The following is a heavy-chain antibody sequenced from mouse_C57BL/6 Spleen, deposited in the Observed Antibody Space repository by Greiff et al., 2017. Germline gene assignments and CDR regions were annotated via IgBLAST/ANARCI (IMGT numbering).Heavy chain of an antibody. V-gene: IGHV1-54*01. Sequence: QVQLQQPGAELVRPGTSVKVSCKASGYAFTNYLIEWVKQRPGQGLEWIGVINPGSGGTNYNEKFKGKATLTADKSSSTAYMQLSSLTSEDSAVYFCARRGDGYYGYWGQGTTLTVSS. CDR1: GYAFTNYL. CDR3: ARRGDGYYGY. J-gene: IGHJ2*01. CDR2: INPGSGGT. D-gene: IGHD2-3*01.